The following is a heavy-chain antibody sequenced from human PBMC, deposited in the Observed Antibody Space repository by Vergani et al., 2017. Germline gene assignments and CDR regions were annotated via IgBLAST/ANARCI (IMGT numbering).Heavy chain of an antibody. D-gene: IGHD5-24*01. CDR1: GFTFDDYA. CDR3: ATYRDGYLDY. Sequence: EVQLVESGGGLVQPGRSLRLSCAASGFTFDDYAMHWVRQAPGKGLEWVSGISWNSGSIGYADSVKGRFTISRDNAKNSLYLQMNSLRAEDTALYYCATYRDGYLDYWGQGTLVTVSS. V-gene: IGHV3-9*01. J-gene: IGHJ4*02. CDR2: ISWNSGSI.